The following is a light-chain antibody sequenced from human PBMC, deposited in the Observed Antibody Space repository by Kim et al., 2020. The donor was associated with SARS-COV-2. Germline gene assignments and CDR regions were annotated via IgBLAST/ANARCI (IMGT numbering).Light chain of an antibody. J-gene: IGLJ1*01. CDR3: CSYAGSPPCV. V-gene: IGLV2-11*01. CDR2: DVT. Sequence: QSALTQPRSVSGSPGQTVTISCTGTSSDVGGYNYVSWYQHHPGKAPKLMIYDVTGRPSGVPDRFSGSKSGNTASLTISGLQAEDEADYYCCSYAGSPPCVFGTGTKVTVL. CDR1: SSDVGGYNY.